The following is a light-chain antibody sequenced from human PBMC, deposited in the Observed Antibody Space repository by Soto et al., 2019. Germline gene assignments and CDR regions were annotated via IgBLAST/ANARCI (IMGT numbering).Light chain of an antibody. CDR3: QQTYSTPRT. Sequence: DIQMTQSPSSLSASVGDRVTITCRASQSISSYLNWYQQKPGKAPNLLIYAASRLQSGVSSRFSGSGSGTDFTLTISSLQPEDCGIYYCQQTYSTPRTFGQGTKVEIK. V-gene: IGKV1-39*01. CDR1: QSISSY. CDR2: AAS. J-gene: IGKJ1*01.